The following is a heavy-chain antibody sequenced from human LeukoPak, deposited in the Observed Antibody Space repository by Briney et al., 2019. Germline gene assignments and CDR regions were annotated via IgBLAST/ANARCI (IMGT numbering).Heavy chain of an antibody. V-gene: IGHV3-7*01. CDR3: ARLRYNDFWSGSWKFYYYMDV. CDR1: GFTFITYW. CDR2: IKQDGSEK. J-gene: IGHJ6*03. D-gene: IGHD3-3*01. Sequence: GGSLRLSCAASGFTFITYWMTWVRQAPGKGLEWVANIKQDGSEKYYVDSVKGRFTLSRDNAKSSLYLQMNSLRAEDTAIYYCARLRYNDFWSGSWKFYYYMDVWGKGTTVTVSS.